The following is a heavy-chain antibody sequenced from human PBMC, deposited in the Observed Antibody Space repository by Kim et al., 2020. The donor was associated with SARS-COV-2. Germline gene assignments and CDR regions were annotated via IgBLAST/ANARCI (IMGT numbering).Heavy chain of an antibody. CDR3: ARDCPDSSGYCLDY. J-gene: IGHJ4*02. CDR1: GGSISSSNW. D-gene: IGHD3-22*01. Sequence: SETLSLTCAVSGGSISSSNWWSWVRQPPGKGLEWIGEIYHSGSTNYNPSLKSRVTISVDKSKNQFSLKLSSVTAAATAVYYCARDCPDSSGYCLDYWGQGTLVTVSS. V-gene: IGHV4-4*02. CDR2: IYHSGST.